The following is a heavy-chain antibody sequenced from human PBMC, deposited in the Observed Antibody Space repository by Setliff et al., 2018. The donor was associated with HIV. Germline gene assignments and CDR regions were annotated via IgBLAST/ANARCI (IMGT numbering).Heavy chain of an antibody. CDR1: GFTLTTYA. J-gene: IGHJ4*02. CDR2: ISIYDGSEK. V-gene: IGHV3-30*04. CDR3: ARDVTVRLSVEYYFDY. Sequence: AGGSLRLSCAASGFTLTTYAMHWVRQAPGKGLEWVAVISIYDGSEKYYADSVKGRFTISRDNSKNMLYLEMNSLRAEDTAIYYCARDVTVRLSVEYYFDYWGQGTLVTVSS. D-gene: IGHD2-15*01.